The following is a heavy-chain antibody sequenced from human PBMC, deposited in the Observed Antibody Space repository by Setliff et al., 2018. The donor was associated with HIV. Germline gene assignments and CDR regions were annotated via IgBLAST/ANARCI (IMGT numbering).Heavy chain of an antibody. D-gene: IGHD1-1*01. CDR3: AKPQRDASYFDY. CDR2: ISGNGVST. CDR1: GFIFSNSA. Sequence: RLSCAASGFIFSNSAMTWVRQAPGKGLEWVSLISGNGVSTYYGDSVKGRFTISRDNSKNTIHLQMNSLRAEDTAIYYCAKPQRDASYFDYWGQGTLVTVSS. J-gene: IGHJ4*02. V-gene: IGHV3-23*01.